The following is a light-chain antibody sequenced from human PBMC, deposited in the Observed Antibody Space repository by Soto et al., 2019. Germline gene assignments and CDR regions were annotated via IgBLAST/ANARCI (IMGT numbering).Light chain of an antibody. Sequence: EILLTQSPGTLAFSPGERSSGSFRASQSVSSRLAWYQQKPGQAPRLLISGASSRATGIPDRFSGSGSATDFTLTISRLEPEDFALYYCQQYGGSPITFGQGTRLENK. CDR1: QSVSSR. V-gene: IGKV3-20*01. CDR3: QQYGGSPIT. CDR2: GAS. J-gene: IGKJ5*01.